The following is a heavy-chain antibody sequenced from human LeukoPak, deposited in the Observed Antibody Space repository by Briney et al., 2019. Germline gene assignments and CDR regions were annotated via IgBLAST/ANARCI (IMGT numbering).Heavy chain of an antibody. CDR3: AGYISSQPGKFDP. Sequence: GASVKVYCKASGYTFTNYYMRWVRQAPGQGLEWMGIINPSGSGTSYVERFKGRVTMTRDTSTSTVYMELTSLRSEDTAVYYCAGYISSQPGKFDPWGQGTLVTVSS. J-gene: IGHJ5*01. V-gene: IGHV1-46*01. CDR1: GYTFTNYY. CDR2: INPSGSGT. D-gene: IGHD6-19*01.